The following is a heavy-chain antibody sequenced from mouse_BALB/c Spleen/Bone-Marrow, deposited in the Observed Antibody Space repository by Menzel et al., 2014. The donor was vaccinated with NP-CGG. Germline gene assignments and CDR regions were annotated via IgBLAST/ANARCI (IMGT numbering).Heavy chain of an antibody. V-gene: IGHV14-3*02. Sequence: EVQRVESGAELVKPGASVKLSCTASGFKIKDNYMHWVKQRPEQGLEWIGRIDPANGNTKYDQKFQGKATITDDKSSNTATLQLSILTSEYTAVYDCSRNCYYVYYKAIDYWGQGTSVTVSS. D-gene: IGHD1-1*01. J-gene: IGHJ4*01. CDR3: SRNCYYVYYKAIDY. CDR2: IDPANGNT. CDR1: GFKIKDNY.